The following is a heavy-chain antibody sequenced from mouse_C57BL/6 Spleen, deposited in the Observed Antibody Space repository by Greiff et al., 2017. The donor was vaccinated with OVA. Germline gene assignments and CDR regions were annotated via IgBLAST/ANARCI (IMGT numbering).Heavy chain of an antibody. Sequence: QVQLKESGAELMKPGASVKLSCKATGYTFTGYWIEWVKQRPGHGLEWIGEILPGSGSTKYNEKFKGKATFTADTSSNTAYRKVSILTPEQSAVDSAACPSTTVPYYFDYWGQGTTLTVSS. J-gene: IGHJ2*01. CDR3: ACPSTTVPYYFDY. D-gene: IGHD1-1*01. CDR2: ILPGSGST. V-gene: IGHV1-9*01. CDR1: GYTFTGYW.